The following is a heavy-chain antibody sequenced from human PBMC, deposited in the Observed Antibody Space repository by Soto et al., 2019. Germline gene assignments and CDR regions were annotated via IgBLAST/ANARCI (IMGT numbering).Heavy chain of an antibody. J-gene: IGHJ4*02. Sequence: ASVKVSCKTSGYSFTGHYIHWVRQAPQQGPEWMGEIGPESGATRYAQKFQGRVTMTMDTSITTVYMELKNLSPDDTAVYYCGRGRSGQIVIFYWCQGTPVTVSS. CDR3: GRGRSGQIVIFY. V-gene: IGHV1-2*02. CDR2: IGPESGAT. D-gene: IGHD1-26*01. CDR1: GYSFTGHY.